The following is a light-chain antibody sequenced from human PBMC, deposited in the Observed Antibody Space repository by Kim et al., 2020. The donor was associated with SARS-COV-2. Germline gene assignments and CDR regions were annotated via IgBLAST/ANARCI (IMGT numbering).Light chain of an antibody. Sequence: QKVTIACSGSSSNIGNNYVSWYQQFPGTAPKFLIYDNDKRPSGIPDRFSGSRSGTSANLVITGLQTGGEADYYCGAWDTSLTAVVFGGGTKLTVL. J-gene: IGLJ3*02. V-gene: IGLV1-51*01. CDR3: GAWDTSLTAVV. CDR2: DND. CDR1: SSNIGNNY.